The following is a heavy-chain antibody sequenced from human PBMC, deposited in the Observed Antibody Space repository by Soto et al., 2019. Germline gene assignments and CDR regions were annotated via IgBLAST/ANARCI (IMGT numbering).Heavy chain of an antibody. J-gene: IGHJ1*01. CDR2: IYYSGST. CDR3: ATKGIDYGGNFQS. Sequence: SETLSLTCTVSGGSISSGGYYWSWIRQHPGKGLEWIGYIYYSGSTYYNPSLKIRVTISVDTSKNQFSLKLSSVTAAGTAVYYCATKGIDYGGNFQSWGQGTLVTVSS. D-gene: IGHD4-17*01. CDR1: GGSISSGGYY. V-gene: IGHV4-31*03.